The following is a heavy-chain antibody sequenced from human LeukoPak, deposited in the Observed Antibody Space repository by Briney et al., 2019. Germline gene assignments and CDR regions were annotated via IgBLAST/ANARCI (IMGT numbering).Heavy chain of an antibody. CDR2: INSGGRST. J-gene: IGHJ4*02. V-gene: IGHV3-74*01. Sequence: PGGSLRLFCAASGFTFSSYWMHWVRHARGKGLVWVSRINSGGRSTIYADSVKGRFTISRDNAKNPLYPQLNGLRAEDTAVYYCAREPIVGANFDYSGQGTLVTLS. D-gene: IGHD1-26*01. CDR1: GFTFSSYW. CDR3: AREPIVGANFDY.